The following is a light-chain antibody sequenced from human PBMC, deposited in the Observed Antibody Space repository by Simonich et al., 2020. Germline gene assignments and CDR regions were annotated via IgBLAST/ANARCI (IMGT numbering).Light chain of an antibody. J-gene: IGLJ3*02. Sequence: QSALTQPASVSGSPGQSITISCTGTSSDGGSYNLVSWYQQHPGKAPKLMIYEGSKRPSGVSNRFSGSKSGNTASLTISGLQAEDEADYYCCSYAGSSNWVFGGGTKLTVL. CDR1: SSDGGSYNL. CDR2: EGS. V-gene: IGLV2-23*01. CDR3: CSYAGSSNWV.